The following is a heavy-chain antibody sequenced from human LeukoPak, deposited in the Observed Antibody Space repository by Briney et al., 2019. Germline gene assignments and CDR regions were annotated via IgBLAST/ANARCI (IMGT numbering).Heavy chain of an antibody. J-gene: IGHJ5*02. CDR1: GGSFSGYY. CDR2: INHSGST. D-gene: IGHD4-23*01. V-gene: IGHV4-34*01. CDR3: ARGIEDYGGNPNWFDP. Sequence: SETLSLTCAVYGGSFSGYYWSWIRQLPGKGLEWIGEINHSGSTYYNPSLKSRVTISVDTSKNQFSLKLSSVTAADTAVYYCARGIEDYGGNPNWFDPWGQGTLVTVSS.